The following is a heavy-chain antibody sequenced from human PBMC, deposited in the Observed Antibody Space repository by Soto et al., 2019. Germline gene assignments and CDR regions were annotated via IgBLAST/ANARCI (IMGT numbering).Heavy chain of an antibody. CDR1: GFTFSSYG. CDR3: AKTAGYDYVWGSSGLDP. J-gene: IGHJ5*02. D-gene: IGHD3-16*01. V-gene: IGHV3-30*18. CDR2: ISYDGSDK. Sequence: GGSLRLSCAGSGFTFSSYGMHWVRQAPGKGLEWVAVISYDGSDKYYGDSVKGRFTISRDDSKNTLYLQMNSLRVEDTAIYYCAKTAGYDYVWGSSGLDPWGQGTLLTVSS.